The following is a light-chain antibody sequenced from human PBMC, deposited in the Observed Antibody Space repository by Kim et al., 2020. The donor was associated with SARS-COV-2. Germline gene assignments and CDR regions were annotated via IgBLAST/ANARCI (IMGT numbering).Light chain of an antibody. V-gene: IGLV3-19*01. J-gene: IGLJ2*01. CDR3: NYRDSSGNHVV. CDR2: GKN. Sequence: ALGQTVRITCQGDSLRSNYASWYQQKPGQAPVLVIYGKNNRPSGIPDRFSGSSSGNTASLTITGAQAEDEADYYCNYRDSSGNHVVFGGGTQLTVL. CDR1: SLRSNY.